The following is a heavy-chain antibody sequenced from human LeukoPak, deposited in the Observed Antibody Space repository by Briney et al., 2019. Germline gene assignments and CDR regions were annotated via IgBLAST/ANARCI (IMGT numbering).Heavy chain of an antibody. CDR2: SRNKANSYST. V-gene: IGHV3-72*01. Sequence: GGSLRLSCAASGFTFSDYYMDWVRQAPGKALEWDARSRNKANSYSTEYAASVKGRFTISRDYSTNSLYLQMSSLKIEDTAVYYCVRASDYDKRSFEYWGQGTLVTVSS. D-gene: IGHD3-22*01. J-gene: IGHJ4*02. CDR1: GFTFSDYY. CDR3: VRASDYDKRSFEY.